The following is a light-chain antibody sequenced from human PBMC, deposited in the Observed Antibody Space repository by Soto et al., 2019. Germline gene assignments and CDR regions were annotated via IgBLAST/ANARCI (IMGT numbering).Light chain of an antibody. Sequence: EIVLTQSPATLSLSPGERATLSCRASRTVNNYLAWYQQKPGQAPRLLIYDAFIRAAGIPARFSGRGSGTDFTLTISNLEPEAFAVYFCQQRSDWPPITFGQGTRVELK. CDR1: RTVNNY. V-gene: IGKV3-11*01. CDR2: DAF. CDR3: QQRSDWPPIT. J-gene: IGKJ5*01.